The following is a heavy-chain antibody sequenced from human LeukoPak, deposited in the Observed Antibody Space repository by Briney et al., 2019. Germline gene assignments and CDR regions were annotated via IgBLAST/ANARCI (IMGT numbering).Heavy chain of an antibody. CDR3: AKRGIAAAASFDY. D-gene: IGHD6-13*01. Sequence: GGSLRLSCAASGFTFSSYAMSWVRQAPGKGLEWVSTISGNGDYTYYADSVKGWFTISRDNSKNTLYLQMNSLRADDTAVYYCAKRGIAAAASFDYWGQGTLVSVSS. J-gene: IGHJ4*02. CDR1: GFTFSSYA. CDR2: ISGNGDYT. V-gene: IGHV3-23*01.